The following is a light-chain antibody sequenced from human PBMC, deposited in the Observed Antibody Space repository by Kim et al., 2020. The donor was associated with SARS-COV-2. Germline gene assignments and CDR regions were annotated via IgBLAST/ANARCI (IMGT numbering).Light chain of an antibody. V-gene: IGKV1-39*01. CDR1: QSISNY. CDR2: GAS. Sequence: DIQMTQSPSSLSASVGDRVTITCRASQSISNYLNWFQQKPEKAPKVMIYGASSLQSGVPSRFSGSGSGTEFTLTISSLQPEDFATYYCQQSYAAPTFGQGTKVDIK. CDR3: QQSYAAPT. J-gene: IGKJ1*01.